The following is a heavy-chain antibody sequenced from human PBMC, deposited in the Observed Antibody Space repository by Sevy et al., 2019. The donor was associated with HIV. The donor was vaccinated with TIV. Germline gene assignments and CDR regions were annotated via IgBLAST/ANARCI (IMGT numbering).Heavy chain of an antibody. Sequence: ASVKVSCKASGYTFTGYYMHWVRQAPGQGLEWMGRINPNSGGTNYAQKFQGRVTMTRDTSISTAYMELSRLRSDDTAVYYCAIRIAAAGSVTSDYWGQGTLVTVSS. J-gene: IGHJ4*02. CDR3: AIRIAAAGSVTSDY. V-gene: IGHV1-2*06. CDR1: GYTFTGYY. CDR2: INPNSGGT. D-gene: IGHD6-13*01.